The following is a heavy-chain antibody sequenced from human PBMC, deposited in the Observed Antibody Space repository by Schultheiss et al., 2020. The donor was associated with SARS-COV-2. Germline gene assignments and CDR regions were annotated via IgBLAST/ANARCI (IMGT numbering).Heavy chain of an antibody. Sequence: GGSLRLSCATSGFTFSSYSMIWVRQAPGKGLEWVANINQDGSEKYYVDYVKGRFTISRDNAKNSLYLQMNSLRAEDTAVYYCARTWTQLVGPAYWGQGTRVTVSS. J-gene: IGHJ4*02. CDR1: GFTFSSYS. V-gene: IGHV3-7*03. D-gene: IGHD6-6*01. CDR2: INQDGSEK. CDR3: ARTWTQLVGPAY.